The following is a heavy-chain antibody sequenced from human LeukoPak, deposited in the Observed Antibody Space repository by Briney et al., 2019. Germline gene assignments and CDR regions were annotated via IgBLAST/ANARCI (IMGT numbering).Heavy chain of an antibody. V-gene: IGHV1-18*01. J-gene: IGHJ3*02. CDR2: ISAYNGNT. Sequence: ASVKASCKASGYTFTSYGIIWVRQAPGQGLEWMGWISAYNGNTNYAQKLQGRVTMTTDASTSTAYMELRSLRSDDTAVYYCARDWIAARGDAFDIWGQGTMVTVSS. D-gene: IGHD6-6*01. CDR1: GYTFTSYG. CDR3: ARDWIAARGDAFDI.